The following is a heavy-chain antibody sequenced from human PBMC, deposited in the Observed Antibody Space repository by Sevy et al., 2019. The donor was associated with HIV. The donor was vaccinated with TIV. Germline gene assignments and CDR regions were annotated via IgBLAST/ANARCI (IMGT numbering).Heavy chain of an antibody. Sequence: GGSLRLSCAASGFTFSEAWMSWVRQAPGKGLEWVGRIKSKTDAATRDFAAPVRGRFSISRDDSANTVYLVMNNLKPEDTGVYYCAAGTGTSDFDYWGQGTLLTVSS. CDR1: GFTFSEAW. CDR3: AAGTGTSDFDY. D-gene: IGHD1-7*01. J-gene: IGHJ4*02. V-gene: IGHV3-15*01. CDR2: IKSKTDAATR.